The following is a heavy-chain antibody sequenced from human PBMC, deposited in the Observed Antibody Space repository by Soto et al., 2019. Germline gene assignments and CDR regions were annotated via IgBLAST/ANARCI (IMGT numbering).Heavy chain of an antibody. Sequence: GGSLRLSCAASGFTFTSYCMTWVRQAPGKGLEWVANIEQDGSEKYYVDSVKGRFTISRDNAKNALYLQMNSLGAEDTAVYYCAREVGAGRQSSYHLDYWGQGTLVTVSS. J-gene: IGHJ4*02. V-gene: IGHV3-7*01. D-gene: IGHD6-6*01. CDR3: AREVGAGRQSSYHLDY. CDR2: IEQDGSEK. CDR1: GFTFTSYC.